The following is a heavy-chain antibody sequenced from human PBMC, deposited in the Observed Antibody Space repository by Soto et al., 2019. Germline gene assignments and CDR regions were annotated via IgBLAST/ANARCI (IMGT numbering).Heavy chain of an antibody. CDR3: GRGNFDRSGIYKGGWCAP. V-gene: IGHV1-2*02. CDR1: GYTFTAYY. CDR2: INPNSGGT. D-gene: IGHD3-22*01. Sequence: QVQLVQSGAEVKKPGASVKVSCKASGYTFTAYYMHWLRQAPGQGLEWMGWINPNSGGTNYAQWFQGRFPGTNGTSIGKTYRELSILGSDDTAVDYCGRGNFDRSGIYKGGWCAPWGQGPLVTVSS. J-gene: IGHJ5*02.